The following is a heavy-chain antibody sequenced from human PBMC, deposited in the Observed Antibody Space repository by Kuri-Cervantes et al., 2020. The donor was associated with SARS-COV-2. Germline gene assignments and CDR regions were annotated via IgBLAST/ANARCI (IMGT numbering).Heavy chain of an antibody. D-gene: IGHD1-26*01. CDR2: IYYSGSF. V-gene: IGHV4-39*01. CDR3: ARHTNYFDY. J-gene: IGHJ4*02. Sequence: SETLSLTCSVSGGSVTETLFYWGWIRQPPGKGLEWIGSIYYSGSFYYNPSLKSRVTISVDTSKNQFSLKLSSVTAADTAVYYCARHTNYFDYWGQGTLVTVSS. CDR1: GGSVTETLFY.